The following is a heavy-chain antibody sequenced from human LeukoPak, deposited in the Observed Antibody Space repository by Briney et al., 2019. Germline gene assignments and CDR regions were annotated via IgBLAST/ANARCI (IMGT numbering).Heavy chain of an antibody. J-gene: IGHJ5*02. CDR3: TSQTVARWFDP. V-gene: IGHV4-34*01. CDR1: GGSFSGYY. CDR2: INHSGST. D-gene: IGHD1-14*01. Sequence: SETLSLTCAVYGGSFSGYYWSWIRRPPGKGLEWIGEINHSGSTNYNPSLKSRVTISVDTSKNQFSLKLSSVTAADTAVYYCTSQTVARWFDPWGQGTLVTVSS.